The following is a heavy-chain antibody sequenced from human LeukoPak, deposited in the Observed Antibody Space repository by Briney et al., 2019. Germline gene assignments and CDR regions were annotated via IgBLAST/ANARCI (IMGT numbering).Heavy chain of an antibody. D-gene: IGHD3-22*01. V-gene: IGHV3-7*04. CDR1: GFTFSNYR. Sequence: GGSLRLSCVASGFTFSNYRMSWVRQAPGKGLVWVANIIQDGSAKSYVDSVKGRFTISRDNAKNSLYLQMDSLRAEDTAVYYCARVTSYFYNTSGDYYFDYWGQGTLVTVSS. CDR2: IIQDGSAK. CDR3: ARVTSYFYNTSGDYYFDY. J-gene: IGHJ4*02.